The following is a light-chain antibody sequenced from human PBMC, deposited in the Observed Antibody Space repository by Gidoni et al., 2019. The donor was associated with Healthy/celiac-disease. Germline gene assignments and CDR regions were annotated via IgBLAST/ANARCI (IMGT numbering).Light chain of an antibody. CDR1: SSNIGTNYD. CDR2: GNT. CDR3: QSYDSSLSEV. Sequence: QSVLTQPPSVSGAPGQGVTISCTGSSSNIGTNYDVHWYQQLPGTAPKVLIYGNTNRPSGVPDRFSGSKSGTSASLAITSLQAEDEADYYCQSYDSSLSEVFGTGTKVTVL. V-gene: IGLV1-40*01. J-gene: IGLJ1*01.